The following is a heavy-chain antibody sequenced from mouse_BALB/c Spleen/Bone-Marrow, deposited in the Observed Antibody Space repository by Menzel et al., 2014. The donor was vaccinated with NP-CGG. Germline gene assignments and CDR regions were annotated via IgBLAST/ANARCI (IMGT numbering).Heavy chain of an antibody. V-gene: IGHV1-80*01. D-gene: IGHD1-1*01. J-gene: IGHJ4*01. Sequence: LVESGAEMVRPGSSVEISCKASGYAFSNNWMNWMKQRPGQGLEWIGQIYPGDGDTNYNGKFKGKATLTADKSSSIAYMQLSSLTSEDSAVYFCHYFGSDYYVMDYWGQGTSVTVSS. CDR3: HYFGSDYYVMDY. CDR1: GYAFSNNW. CDR2: IYPGDGDT.